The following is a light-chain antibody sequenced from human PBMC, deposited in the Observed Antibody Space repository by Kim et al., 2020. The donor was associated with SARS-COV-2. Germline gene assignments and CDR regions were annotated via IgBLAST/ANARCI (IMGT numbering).Light chain of an antibody. CDR2: GAS. J-gene: IGKJ4*01. Sequence: SASVGDRVTITCRASQGLSNYLACYQQRPGKVPKLLIYGASTLQSGVPSRFSGSGSGTDFTLIISSLQPEDVATYFCQKYNSAPFTFGGGTKLEIK. CDR1: QGLSNY. V-gene: IGKV1-27*01. CDR3: QKYNSAPFT.